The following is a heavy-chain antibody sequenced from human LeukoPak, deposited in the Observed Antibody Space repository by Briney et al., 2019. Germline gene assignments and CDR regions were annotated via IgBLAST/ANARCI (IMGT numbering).Heavy chain of an antibody. Sequence: PGGSLRLSCAASGFTFSSYWMSWVRQAPGKGLEWVANIKQDGSEKYYVDSVKGRFTISRDNAKNSLYLQMNSLRAEDTAVYYCAKTPSIAVAGTSDYWGQGTLVTVSS. CDR3: AKTPSIAVAGTSDY. D-gene: IGHD6-19*01. CDR2: IKQDGSEK. V-gene: IGHV3-7*03. J-gene: IGHJ4*02. CDR1: GFTFSSYW.